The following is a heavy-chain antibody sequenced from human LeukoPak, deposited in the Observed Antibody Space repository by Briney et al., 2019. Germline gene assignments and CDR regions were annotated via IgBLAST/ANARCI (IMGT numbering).Heavy chain of an antibody. V-gene: IGHV3-30*18. Sequence: GGSLRLSCAASGFTFSSYGMHWVRQAPGKGLEWVAVISYDGSNKYYADSVKGRFTISRDNSKNTLYLQMNSLRAEDTAVYYCAKDRRGALRYFDGTFDYWGQGTLVTVSS. CDR3: AKDRRGALRYFDGTFDY. J-gene: IGHJ4*02. D-gene: IGHD3-9*01. CDR2: ISYDGSNK. CDR1: GFTFSSYG.